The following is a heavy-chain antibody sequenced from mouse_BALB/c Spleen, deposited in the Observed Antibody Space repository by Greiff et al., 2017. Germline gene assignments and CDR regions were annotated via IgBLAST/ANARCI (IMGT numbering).Heavy chain of an antibody. CDR3: ARNVGTDYAMDY. J-gene: IGHJ4*01. CDR1: GFSLTSYG. CDR2: IWSGGST. V-gene: IGHV2-2*02. Sequence: VMLVESGPGLVQPSQSLSITCTVSGFSLTSYGVHWVRQSPGKGLEWLGVIWSGGSTDYNAAFISRLSISKDNSKSQVFFKMNSLQANDTAIYYCARNVGTDYAMDYWGQGTSVTVSS. D-gene: IGHD3-3*01.